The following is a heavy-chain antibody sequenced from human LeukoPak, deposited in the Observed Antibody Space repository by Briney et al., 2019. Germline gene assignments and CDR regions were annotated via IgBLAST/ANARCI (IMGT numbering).Heavy chain of an antibody. J-gene: IGHJ4*02. CDR1: GFTFSSYA. D-gene: IGHD3-10*01. V-gene: IGHV3-30*04. CDR3: ARDSALDY. CDR2: ISYDGSSK. Sequence: GRSLRLSCAASGFTFSSYAMHWVRQAPGKGLEWVAVISYDGSSKYYADSVKGRFTISRDNSKNTLYLQMNSLRAEDTAVYYCARDSALDYWGQGTLVTVSS.